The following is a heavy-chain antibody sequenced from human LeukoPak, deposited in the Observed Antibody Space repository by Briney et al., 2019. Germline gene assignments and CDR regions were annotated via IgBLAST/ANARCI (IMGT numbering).Heavy chain of an antibody. Sequence: SQTLSLTCTVSGGSISSGGYYWSWIRQHPGKGLEWIGYIYYSGSTYYNPSLKSRVTISVDTSKNQFSLKLSSVTAADTAVYYCARLGGYYDILTGYFLEYYFDYWGQGTLVTVSS. CDR2: IYYSGST. V-gene: IGHV4-31*03. J-gene: IGHJ4*02. D-gene: IGHD3-9*01. CDR1: GGSISSGGYY. CDR3: ARLGGYYDILTGYFLEYYFDY.